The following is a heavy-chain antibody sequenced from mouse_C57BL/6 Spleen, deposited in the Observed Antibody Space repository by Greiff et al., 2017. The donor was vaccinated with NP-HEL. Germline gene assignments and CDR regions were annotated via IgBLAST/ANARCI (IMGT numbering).Heavy chain of an antibody. D-gene: IGHD2-5*01. J-gene: IGHJ3*01. Sequence: QVQLQQPGAELVRPGTSVKLSCKASGYTFTSYWMHWVKQRPGQGLEWIGVIDPSDSYTNYNQKFKGKATLTVDTSSSTAYMQLSSLTSEDSAVYYCARVYSNYEAWFAYWGQGTLVTVSA. CDR3: ARVYSNYEAWFAY. CDR1: GYTFTSYW. CDR2: IDPSDSYT. V-gene: IGHV1-59*01.